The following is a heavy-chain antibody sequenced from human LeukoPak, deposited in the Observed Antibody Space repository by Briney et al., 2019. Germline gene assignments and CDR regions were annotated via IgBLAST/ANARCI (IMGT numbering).Heavy chain of an antibody. J-gene: IGHJ4*02. V-gene: IGHV1-24*01. Sequence: ASVKVSCKVSGYTLTELSMHWVRQAPGKGLEWMGGFDPEDGETIYAQKFQGRVTMTEDTSTDTAYMELSSLRSEDTAVYYCATEVGIVDLEDYWGQGTLVTVSS. D-gene: IGHD2-15*01. CDR2: FDPEDGET. CDR3: ATEVGIVDLEDY. CDR1: GYTLTELS.